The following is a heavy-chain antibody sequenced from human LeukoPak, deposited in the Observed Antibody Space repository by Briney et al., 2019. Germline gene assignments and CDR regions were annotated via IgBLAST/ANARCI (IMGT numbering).Heavy chain of an antibody. CDR3: ARGYFDKKGMDV. V-gene: IGHV5-51*01. CDR2: IYPGDSDT. CDR1: GYSFTSYW. Sequence: GESLKISCKGSGYSFTSYWIGWVRQMPGKGLEWMGIIYPGDSDTRYSPSFQGQVTISADKSISTAYMELSRLRSDDTAVYYCARGYFDKKGMDVWGKGTMVTISS. D-gene: IGHD3-9*01. J-gene: IGHJ6*03.